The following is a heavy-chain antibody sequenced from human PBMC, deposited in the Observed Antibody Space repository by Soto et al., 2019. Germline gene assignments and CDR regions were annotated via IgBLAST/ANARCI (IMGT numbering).Heavy chain of an antibody. CDR3: ESQRGMSTMVLYY. V-gene: IGHV4-39*01. CDR2: VYYSGSA. CDR1: GGSIRTSTYY. Sequence: XETLSLSCSVSGGSIRTSTYYWGWIRHPPGGILEWIGSVYYSGSAHYSPSLKSRVTISVDTSKNQFSLKLTSLTVADTAVYYCESQRGMSTMVLYYWGQGALVTVSS. J-gene: IGHJ4*02. D-gene: IGHD3-10*01.